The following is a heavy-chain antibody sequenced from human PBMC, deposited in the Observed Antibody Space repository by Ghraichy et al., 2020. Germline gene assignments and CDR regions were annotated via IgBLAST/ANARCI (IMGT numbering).Heavy chain of an antibody. V-gene: IGHV3-21*01. CDR2: ISSSSSYI. CDR1: GFTFSSYS. D-gene: IGHD2-2*01. CDR3: ARPSLYCSSTSCYYFDY. Sequence: GGSLRLSCAASGFTFSSYSMNWVRQAPGKGLEWVSSISSSSSYIYYADSVKGRFTISRDNAKNSLYLQMNSLRAEDTAVYYCARPSLYCSSTSCYYFDYWGQGTLVTVSS. J-gene: IGHJ4*02.